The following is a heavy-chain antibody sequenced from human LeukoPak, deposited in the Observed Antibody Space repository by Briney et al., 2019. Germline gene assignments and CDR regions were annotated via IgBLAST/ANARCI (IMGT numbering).Heavy chain of an antibody. CDR1: GFTFSSRW. CDR3: ARDWGWAFDP. Sequence: GGSLRLSCAASGFTFSSRWMSWVRQAPGKGLEWVAHINEDGSHKDYVDSLKGRFTISRDNAKDSLFLQMNSLGAEDTAVYYCARDWGWAFDPWGQGTLVTVSS. J-gene: IGHJ5*02. D-gene: IGHD3-16*01. CDR2: INEDGSHK. V-gene: IGHV3-7*01.